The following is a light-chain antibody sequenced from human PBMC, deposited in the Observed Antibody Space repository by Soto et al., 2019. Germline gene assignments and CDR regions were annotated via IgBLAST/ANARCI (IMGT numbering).Light chain of an antibody. J-gene: IGKJ3*01. CDR3: QKYIAIGT. CDR2: KAS. CDR1: QSISSW. V-gene: IGKV1-5*03. Sequence: DIQMTQSPSTLSASVGDRVTITCRASQSISSWLAWYQQKPGKAPKLLIYKASSLESGVPSRFSGSGSGTEFTLTISSLQPDDFATYYCQKYIAIGTFGPGTKVDTK.